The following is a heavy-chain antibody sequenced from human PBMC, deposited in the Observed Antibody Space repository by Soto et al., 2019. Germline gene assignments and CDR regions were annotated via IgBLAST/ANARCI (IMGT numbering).Heavy chain of an antibody. CDR3: ARMESFGSLNWFDP. J-gene: IGHJ5*02. V-gene: IGHV1-8*02. Sequence: ASVKVSCKASGYTFTNNDVSWVRQATGQGLEWMGWMNPGSGDTGYAQKFQGRVTMTRDISIATAYMELNSLTSEDAAIYYCARMESFGSLNWFDPWGQGALVTVSS. D-gene: IGHD5-18*01. CDR2: MNPGSGDT. CDR1: GYTFTNND.